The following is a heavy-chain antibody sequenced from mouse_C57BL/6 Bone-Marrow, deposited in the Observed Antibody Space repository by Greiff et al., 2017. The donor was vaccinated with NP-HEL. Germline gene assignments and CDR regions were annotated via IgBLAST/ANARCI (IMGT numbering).Heavy chain of an antibody. V-gene: IGHV1-81*01. CDR1: GYTFTSYG. CDR3: ARRGDYYGSSPRYFDG. Sequence: QVQLQQSGAELARPGASVKLSCKASGYTFTSYGISWVKQRPGQGLEWIGEIYPRSGNTYYNEKFKGKATLTADKSSSTAYMELRSLTSEDSAVYFCARRGDYYGSSPRYFDGWGTGTTVTVSS. CDR2: IYPRSGNT. D-gene: IGHD1-1*01. J-gene: IGHJ1*03.